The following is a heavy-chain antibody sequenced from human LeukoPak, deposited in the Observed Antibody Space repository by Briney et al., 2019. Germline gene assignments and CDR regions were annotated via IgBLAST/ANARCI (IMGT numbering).Heavy chain of an antibody. CDR3: AREQMTTATTTPQNTPRDYYYYYMDV. V-gene: IGHV3-21*01. Sequence: PGGSLRLSCAASGFTLSSYSMNWVRQAPGKGLEWVSSISSSSSYIYYADSVKGRFTISRDNAKNSLYLQMNSLRAEDTAVYYCAREQMTTATTTPQNTPRDYYYYYMDVWGKGTTVTVSS. J-gene: IGHJ6*03. CDR2: ISSSSSYI. CDR1: GFTLSSYS. D-gene: IGHD4-17*01.